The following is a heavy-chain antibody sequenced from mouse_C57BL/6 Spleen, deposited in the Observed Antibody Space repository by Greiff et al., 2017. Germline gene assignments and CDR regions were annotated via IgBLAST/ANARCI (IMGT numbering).Heavy chain of an antibody. J-gene: IGHJ2*01. D-gene: IGHD2-12*01. CDR1: GYSITSGYY. V-gene: IGHV3-6*01. CDR3: ARGAPSYSSDFDY. Sequence: VQLKESGPGLVKPSQSLSLTCSVTGYSITSGYYWNWIRQFPGNKLEWLGYISYDCSNNNKPSLKNRISITLHTSKNQFFLKLNSVTTEDTATYYGARGAPSYSSDFDYWGQGTTLSVAS. CDR2: ISYDCSN.